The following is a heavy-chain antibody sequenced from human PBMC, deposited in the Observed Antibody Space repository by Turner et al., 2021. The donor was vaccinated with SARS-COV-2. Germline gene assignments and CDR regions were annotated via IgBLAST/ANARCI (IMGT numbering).Heavy chain of an antibody. V-gene: IGHV3-7*01. CDR3: ARSLGYYFDY. CDR1: GFTFSRYW. Sequence: EVQLVESGGGLVQPGGSLRLSCAAPGFTFSRYWMSWVRQAPGKGLDWVANIKQDGSEKHFVDSVKGRFTISRDNAKNSLSLQMNSLRAEDTAVYYCARSLGYYFDYWGQGTLVTVSS. CDR2: IKQDGSEK. J-gene: IGHJ4*02. D-gene: IGHD2-2*01.